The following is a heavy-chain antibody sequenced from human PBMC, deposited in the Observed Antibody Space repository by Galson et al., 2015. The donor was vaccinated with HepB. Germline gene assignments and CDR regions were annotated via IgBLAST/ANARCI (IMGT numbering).Heavy chain of an antibody. D-gene: IGHD6-13*01. CDR2: IYHSGST. J-gene: IGHJ4*02. Sequence: ETLSLTCTVSGYSISSGYYWGWIRQPPGKGLEWIGSIYHSGSTYYNPSLKSRVTISVDTSKNQFSLKLSSVTAADTAVYYCARVGRTGYSSPPRSEFDYWGQGTLVTVSS. CDR1: GYSISSGYY. V-gene: IGHV4-38-2*02. CDR3: ARVGRTGYSSPPRSEFDY.